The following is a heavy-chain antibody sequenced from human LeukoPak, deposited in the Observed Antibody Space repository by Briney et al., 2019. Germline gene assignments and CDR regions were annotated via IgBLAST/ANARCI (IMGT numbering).Heavy chain of an antibody. CDR1: GGSTSSYY. Sequence: PSETLSLTCTVSGGSTSSYYWSWIRQPPGKGLEWIGYIYYSGSTNYNPSLKSRVTISVDTSKNQFSLKLSSVTAADTAVYYCARHCSSTSCYGGAFDIWGQGTMVTVSS. CDR3: ARHCSSTSCYGGAFDI. V-gene: IGHV4-59*08. J-gene: IGHJ3*02. CDR2: IYYSGST. D-gene: IGHD2-2*01.